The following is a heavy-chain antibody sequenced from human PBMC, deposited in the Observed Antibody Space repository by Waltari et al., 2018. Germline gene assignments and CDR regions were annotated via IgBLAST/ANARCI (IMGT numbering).Heavy chain of an antibody. CDR1: GGSISSSSYY. D-gene: IGHD2-15*01. CDR3: ARTGSFFDY. V-gene: IGHV4-39*01. J-gene: IGHJ4*02. Sequence: QLQLQESGPGLVKPSETLSLTCTVPGGSISSSSYYWGWIRQPPGKGLEWIGSIYYSGSTYYNPSLKSRVTISVDTSKNQFSLKLSSVTAADTAVYYCARTGSFFDYWGQGTLVTISS. CDR2: IYYSGST.